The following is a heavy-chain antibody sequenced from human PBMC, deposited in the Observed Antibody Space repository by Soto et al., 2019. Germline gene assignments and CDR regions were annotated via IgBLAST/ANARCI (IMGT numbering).Heavy chain of an antibody. J-gene: IGHJ4*02. CDR3: ARPVVGARGRVEDPL. Sequence: EVQLVQSGAEVKKPGESLRISCKGSGYSFTSYWISWVRQMPGKGLEWMGRIDPSDSYTNYSPSFQGHVTISADKSISTAYLQWSSLKASDTALYYCARPVVGARGRVEDPLWGQGTLVTVSS. CDR2: IDPSDSYT. D-gene: IGHD1-26*01. V-gene: IGHV5-10-1*01. CDR1: GYSFTSYW.